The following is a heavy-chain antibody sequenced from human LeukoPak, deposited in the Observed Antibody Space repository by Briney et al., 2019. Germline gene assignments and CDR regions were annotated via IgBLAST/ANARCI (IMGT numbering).Heavy chain of an antibody. V-gene: IGHV3-30*02. CDR1: GFTFSNYG. D-gene: IGHD3-22*01. CDR2: IRHDGSSE. CDR3: AKDPTAHYYDSAIYCDQ. J-gene: IGHJ5*02. Sequence: SGGSLRLSCAASGFTFSNYGMDWVRQTPDKGLEWLAFIRHDGSSEQYADSVKGRFTISRDNSKNTLHLQMHSLRPEDTGVYYCAKDPTAHYYDSAIYCDQWSQGSQVTVSS.